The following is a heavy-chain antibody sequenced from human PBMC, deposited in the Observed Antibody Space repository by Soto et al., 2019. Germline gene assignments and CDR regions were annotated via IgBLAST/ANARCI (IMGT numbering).Heavy chain of an antibody. CDR1: GGSISRGDFY. V-gene: IGHV4-30-4*01. J-gene: IGHJ6*01. CDR3: ARVGTYCSYCDYHYGMDV. D-gene: IGHD6-6*01. CDR2: IYYNGNT. Sequence: SETLSLTCTVSGGSISRGDFYWSWIRQPPGKGLEWIGYIYYNGNTYYSPSLKSRLTISIHTSKYQFSLMLNSVTAADTAVYYCARVGTYCSYCDYHYGMDVRAQRSTVTVSS.